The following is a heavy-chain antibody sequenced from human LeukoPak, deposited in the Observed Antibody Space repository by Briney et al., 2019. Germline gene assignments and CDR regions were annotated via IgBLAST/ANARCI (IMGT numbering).Heavy chain of an antibody. CDR3: AWGSGYYSVAFDI. V-gene: IGHV4-38-2*02. CDR1: GYSISSGYY. Sequence: PSETLSLTCTVSGYSISSGYYWGWIRQPPGKGLEWIGSIYHSGSTYYNPSLKSRVTISVDTSKNQFSLKLSSVTAADTAVYYCAWGSGYYSVAFDIWGQGTMVTVSS. D-gene: IGHD3-3*01. J-gene: IGHJ3*02. CDR2: IYHSGST.